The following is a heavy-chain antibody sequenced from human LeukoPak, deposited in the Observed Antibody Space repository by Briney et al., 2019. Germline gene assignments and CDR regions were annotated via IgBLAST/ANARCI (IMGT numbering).Heavy chain of an antibody. V-gene: IGHV1-46*01. Sequence: ASVTVSCKASGYTFTNFFMHWVRQAPGQGLEWMGLINTNDGTTSYQQKFHGRVTMTRDTSTSTVYMEPSSLRSEDTAVYYCAGGLGFYTLFDYWGQGTLVAVSS. CDR1: GYTFTNFF. J-gene: IGHJ4*02. CDR3: AGGLGFYTLFDY. D-gene: IGHD2/OR15-2a*01. CDR2: INTNDGTT.